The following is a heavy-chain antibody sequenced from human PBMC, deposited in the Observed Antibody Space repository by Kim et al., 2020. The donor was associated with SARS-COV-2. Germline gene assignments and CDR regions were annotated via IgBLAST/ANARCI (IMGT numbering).Heavy chain of an antibody. J-gene: IGHJ6*01. V-gene: IGHV4-34*01. Sequence: SETLSLTCAVYGGSFSGYYWSWIRQPPGKGLEWIGEINHSGSTNYNPSLKSRVTISVDTSKNQFSLKLSSVTAADTAVYYCARGRVGTVGYYYYYGMDV. D-gene: IGHD4-4*01. CDR1: GGSFSGYY. CDR2: INHSGST. CDR3: ARGRVGTVGYYYYYGMDV.